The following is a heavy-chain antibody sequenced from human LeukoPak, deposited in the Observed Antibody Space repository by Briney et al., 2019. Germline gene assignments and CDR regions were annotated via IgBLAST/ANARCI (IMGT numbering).Heavy chain of an antibody. CDR3: AREASGTGFDP. CDR2: ISTSGSTI. CDR1: GFIFSSYE. V-gene: IGHV3-48*03. D-gene: IGHD6-19*01. J-gene: IGHJ5*02. Sequence: GGSLRLSWAASGFIFSSYEMNWVRQAPGKGLEWVSYISTSGSTIYYADSVKGRFTISRDNAKNSLYLQMNSLRAEDTAVYYCAREASGTGFDPWGQGTLVTVSS.